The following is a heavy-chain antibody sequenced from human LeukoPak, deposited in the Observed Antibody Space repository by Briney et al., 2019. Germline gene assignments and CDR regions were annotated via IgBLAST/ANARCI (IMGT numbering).Heavy chain of an antibody. J-gene: IGHJ4*02. V-gene: IGHV3-48*04. CDR2: ISSSSSTI. Sequence: GGSLRLSCAASGFTFSSYSMNWVRQAPGKGLEWVSYISSSSSTIYYADSVKGRFTISRDNAKNSLYLQMNSLRAEDTAVYYCARAALDDFWSGYNYWGQGTLVTVSS. CDR1: GFTFSSYS. CDR3: ARAALDDFWSGYNY. D-gene: IGHD3-3*01.